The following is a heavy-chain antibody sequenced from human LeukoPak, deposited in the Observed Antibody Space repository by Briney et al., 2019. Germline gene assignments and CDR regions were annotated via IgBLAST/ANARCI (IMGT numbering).Heavy chain of an antibody. CDR3: ARDGSRGYSYGYSDS. D-gene: IGHD5-18*01. V-gene: IGHV3-7*01. Sequence: GGSLRLSCAASGFTFSNYWMNWVRQTPGKGLEWVAIIKKDGSEKYYVDSVKGRFTISRDNAKNSLYLQMNSLRADDTAVYYCARDGSRGYSYGYSDSWGQGTLVTVSS. CDR1: GFTFSNYW. CDR2: IKKDGSEK. J-gene: IGHJ4*02.